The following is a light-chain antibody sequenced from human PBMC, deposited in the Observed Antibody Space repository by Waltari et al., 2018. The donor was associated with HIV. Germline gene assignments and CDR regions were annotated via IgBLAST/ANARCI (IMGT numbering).Light chain of an antibody. Sequence: DVVVTQSPDSLAVSLGERATLNCRSSQSILYSSNNQNYLAWYQQKPGQRPKLLIYWAAARQSGVPDRFSGNGSGTDFTLTISSLQAEDVAVYYCQQYYHVPYTFGLGTKLEIK. J-gene: IGKJ2*01. V-gene: IGKV4-1*01. CDR1: QSILYSSNNQNY. CDR2: WAA. CDR3: QQYYHVPYT.